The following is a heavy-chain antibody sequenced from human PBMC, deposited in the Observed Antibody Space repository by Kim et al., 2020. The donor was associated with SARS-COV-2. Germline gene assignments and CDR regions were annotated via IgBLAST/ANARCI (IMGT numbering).Heavy chain of an antibody. CDR3: ARPSSSHFDF. V-gene: IGHV3-33*01. Sequence: YADSVKGRFTISRDYSENTVYLQMDSLLAGDTAVYYCARPSSSHFDFWGQGTLVTVSS. J-gene: IGHJ4*02. D-gene: IGHD3-10*01.